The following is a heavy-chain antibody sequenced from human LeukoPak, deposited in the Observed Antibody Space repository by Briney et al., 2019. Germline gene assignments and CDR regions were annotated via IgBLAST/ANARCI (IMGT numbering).Heavy chain of an antibody. Sequence: ASVMVSCKASGYTFTGYYMHWVRQAPGQGLEWMGWINPNSGGTNYAQKFQGRVTMTRDTSISTAYMELSRLRSDDTAVYYCARARRDYYYMDVWGKGTTVTVSS. CDR2: INPNSGGT. V-gene: IGHV1-2*02. CDR3: ARARRDYYYMDV. CDR1: GYTFTGYY. J-gene: IGHJ6*03.